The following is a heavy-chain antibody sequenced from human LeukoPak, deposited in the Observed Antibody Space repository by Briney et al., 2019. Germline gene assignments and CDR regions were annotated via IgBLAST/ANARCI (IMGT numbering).Heavy chain of an antibody. J-gene: IGHJ6*03. CDR1: GGSISSYY. CDR3: ARTPSPFWSGYFGPTRAVHYYYMDV. D-gene: IGHD3-3*01. CDR2: IYYSGST. V-gene: IGHV4-59*01. Sequence: SETLSLTCTVSGGSISSYYWSWIRQPPGKGLEWIGYIYYSGSTNYNPSLKSRVTISVDTSKNQFSLKLSSVTAADTAVYYCARTPSPFWSGYFGPTRAVHYYYMDVWGKGTTVTVSS.